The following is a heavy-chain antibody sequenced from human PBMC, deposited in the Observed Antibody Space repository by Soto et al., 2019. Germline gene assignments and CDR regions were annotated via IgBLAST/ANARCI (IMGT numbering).Heavy chain of an antibody. CDR3: ARDMHHHFDF. V-gene: IGHV3-33*01. Sequence: GGSLRLSCAASGFTFSSYGIHWVRQAPGKGLEWVAVIWYDGSNKYYADSVKGRFTISRDNSKNTLHLQMNSLRAEDTAVYYCARDMHHHFDFWGQGTPVTVSS. J-gene: IGHJ4*02. CDR2: IWYDGSNK. D-gene: IGHD2-2*01. CDR1: GFTFSSYG.